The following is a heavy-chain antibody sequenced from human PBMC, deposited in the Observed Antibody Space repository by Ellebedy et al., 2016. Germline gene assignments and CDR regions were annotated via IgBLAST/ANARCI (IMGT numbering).Heavy chain of an antibody. J-gene: IGHJ4*02. V-gene: IGHV5-51*01. Sequence: GGSLRLSXKGSGYRFTNFWIAWVRQMPGKGLEWMGIIYPGDSDTRYSPSFQGQVTISADKSISTAYLQWSSLKASDTAMYYCARTDWLLSEYYFDYWGQGTLVTVSS. CDR1: GYRFTNFW. CDR2: IYPGDSDT. CDR3: ARTDWLLSEYYFDY. D-gene: IGHD3-9*01.